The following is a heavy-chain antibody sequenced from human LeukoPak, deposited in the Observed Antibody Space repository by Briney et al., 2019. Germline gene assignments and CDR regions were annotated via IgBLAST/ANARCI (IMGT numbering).Heavy chain of an antibody. CDR1: GYTFTDYY. CDR2: IRCNSGFT. D-gene: IGHD6-13*01. V-gene: IGHV1-2*02. CDR3: ASTGAAAGYYYYYGMDV. Sequence: ASLKVSCKASGYTFTDYYLHWVRQAPGQGLEWMGSIRCNSGFTTYLQKFQGRVTMTRDTSIGTAYMDLTRLDSDDTAVYYCASTGAAAGYYYYYGMDVWGQGTTVTVSS. J-gene: IGHJ6*02.